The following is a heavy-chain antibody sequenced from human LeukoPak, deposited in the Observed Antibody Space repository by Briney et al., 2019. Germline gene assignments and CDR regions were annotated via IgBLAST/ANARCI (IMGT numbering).Heavy chain of an antibody. V-gene: IGHV3-13*01. CDR1: GFTFSSYD. J-gene: IGHJ2*01. Sequence: ASLRLSCAASGFTFSSYDIHWVRQATGKGLEWVSGIGTAGEIYYPGSVKGRFTISRENAKNSLYLQMNSLRAGDTAVYYCARAAYSSTWYSRYFDLWGRGTLVTVSS. D-gene: IGHD6-13*01. CDR2: IGTAGEI. CDR3: ARAAYSSTWYSRYFDL.